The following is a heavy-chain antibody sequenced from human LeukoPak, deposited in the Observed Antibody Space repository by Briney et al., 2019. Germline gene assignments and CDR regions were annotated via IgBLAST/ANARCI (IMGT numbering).Heavy chain of an antibody. V-gene: IGHV1-46*01. CDR3: ARDRGENWFDP. J-gene: IGHJ5*02. CDR1: GYTLTNSY. CDR2: IDPSDSST. Sequence: ASVKVSCKASGYTLTNSYMHWVRQAPGQGLEWVGMIDPSDSSTNYAQKFQGRVTMTRDTSTSTVYMELSSLRSEDTAVYYCARDRGENWFDPWGQGTLVTVSS.